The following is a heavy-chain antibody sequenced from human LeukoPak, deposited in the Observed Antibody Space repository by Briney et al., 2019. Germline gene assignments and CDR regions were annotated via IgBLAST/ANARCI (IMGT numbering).Heavy chain of an antibody. Sequence: SETLSLTCTVSGGSISSYYWSWIRQPPGKGLEWIGYIYYSGSTNYNPSLKSRVTVSVDTSKNQFSLKLSSVTAADTAVYYCARVYGDYVSDWFDPWGQGTLVTVSS. CDR2: IYYSGST. CDR1: GGSISSYY. CDR3: ARVYGDYVSDWFDP. J-gene: IGHJ5*02. D-gene: IGHD4-17*01. V-gene: IGHV4-59*01.